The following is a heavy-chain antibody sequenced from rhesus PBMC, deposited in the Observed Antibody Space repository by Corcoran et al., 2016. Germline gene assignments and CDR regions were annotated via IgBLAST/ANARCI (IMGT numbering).Heavy chain of an antibody. CDR3: AGSSDGWYFDI. D-gene: IGHD4-29*01. CDR2: ITPYNGNT. V-gene: IGHV1-69*01. J-gene: IGHJ2*01. Sequence: EMQLVQSEAEVKKPGASVKISCKASGYTFTYRYLHWLRQTPGQGLEWVGWITPYNGNTNYAQKFQDRATITRDRSMSTAYMELSSLRSEDTAVYYCAGSSDGWYFDIWGPGTPITISS. CDR1: GYTFTYRY.